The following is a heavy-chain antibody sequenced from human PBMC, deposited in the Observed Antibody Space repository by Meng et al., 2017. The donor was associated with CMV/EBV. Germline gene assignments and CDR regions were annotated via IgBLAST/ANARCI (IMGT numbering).Heavy chain of an antibody. CDR2: INHSGST. CDR3: ARVDGITIFGVVITEGYYFDY. V-gene: IGHV4-34*01. CDR1: GYY. D-gene: IGHD3-3*01. J-gene: IGHJ4*02. Sequence: GYYWRWIRQPPGKGLEWIGEINHSGSTNYNPSLKSRVTISVDTSKNQFPLKLSSVTAADTAVYYCARVDGITIFGVVITEGYYFDYWGQGTLVTVSS.